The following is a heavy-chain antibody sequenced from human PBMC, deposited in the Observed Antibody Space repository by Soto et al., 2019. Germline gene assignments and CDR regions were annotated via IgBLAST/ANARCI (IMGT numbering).Heavy chain of an antibody. D-gene: IGHD2-15*01. CDR2: IYSSGST. CDR3: ATGVVVAATGGYYYYGMDV. CDR1: GGSISSSSYY. V-gene: IGHV4-39*01. J-gene: IGHJ6*02. Sequence: SETLSLTCTVAGGSISSSSYYWGWIRQPPGKGLEWIGSIYSSGSTYYNPSLKSRVTMSVDTSKNQFSLKLSSVTAADTAVYYCATGVVVAATGGYYYYGMDVWGQGTTVTVSS.